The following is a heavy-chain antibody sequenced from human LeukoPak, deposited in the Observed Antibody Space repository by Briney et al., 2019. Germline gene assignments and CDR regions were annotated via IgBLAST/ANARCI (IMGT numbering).Heavy chain of an antibody. CDR3: ATSGSGYGYFDY. Sequence: SETLSLTCTVSGGSVSSGNYYWSWVRQPAGKGLEYIGRIYTSGSTNYSPSFKSRVTISIDTSKNQFSLKLSSVTAADTAVYYCATSGSGYGYFDYWGQGTLVTVSS. V-gene: IGHV4-61*02. J-gene: IGHJ4*02. CDR2: IYTSGST. CDR1: GGSVSSGNYY. D-gene: IGHD3-3*01.